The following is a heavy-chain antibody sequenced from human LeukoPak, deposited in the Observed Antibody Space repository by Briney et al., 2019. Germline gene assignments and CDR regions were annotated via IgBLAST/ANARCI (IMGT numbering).Heavy chain of an antibody. CDR2: IYSTGTT. Sequence: PSQTLSLTCTVSGGSINSGSYYWNWIRQSAGKGLEWIGHIYSTGTTNYNPSLKSRVTISLDTSKNQFSLNLNSVTAADTAVYYCARCTSTSCYNFDYWGQGTLLTVSS. J-gene: IGHJ4*02. D-gene: IGHD2-2*02. CDR3: ARCTSTSCYNFDY. CDR1: GGSINSGSYY. V-gene: IGHV4-61*09.